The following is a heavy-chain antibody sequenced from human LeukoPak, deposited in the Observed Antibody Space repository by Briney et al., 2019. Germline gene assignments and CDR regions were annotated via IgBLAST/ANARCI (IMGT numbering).Heavy chain of an antibody. CDR3: GGFGYEAAVDL. CDR1: GFMFSNCW. Sequence: GGSLRLSCAASGFMFSNCWMTWVRQAPGKGLEWVANIKPDGSETYYVDSVRGRFTISRDNTKNLLYLQMNSLRGEDAAVYYCGGFGYEAAVDLWGQGTLVTVSS. D-gene: IGHD6-13*01. J-gene: IGHJ4*02. V-gene: IGHV3-7*01. CDR2: IKPDGSET.